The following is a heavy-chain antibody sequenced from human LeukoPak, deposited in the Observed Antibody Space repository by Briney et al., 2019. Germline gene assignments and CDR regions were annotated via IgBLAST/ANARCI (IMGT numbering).Heavy chain of an antibody. CDR1: GFTFSSYG. J-gene: IGHJ4*02. D-gene: IGHD6-13*01. CDR3: ARGPFSSSWSEFDY. Sequence: PGGSLRLSCAASGFTFSSYGMHWVRQAPGKGLEWVAFIRYDGSNKYYGDSVKGRSTISRDNAQNSLYLHMNSLRAEDTAVYYCARGPFSSSWSEFDYWGQGTLVTVSS. CDR2: IRYDGSNK. V-gene: IGHV3-30*02.